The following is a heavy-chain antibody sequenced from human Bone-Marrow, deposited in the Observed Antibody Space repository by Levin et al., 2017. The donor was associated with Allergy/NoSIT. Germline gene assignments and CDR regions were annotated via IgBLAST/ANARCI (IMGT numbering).Heavy chain of an antibody. CDR1: GFAFSNYW. D-gene: IGHD3-10*01. CDR2: INRGGSST. Sequence: GESLKISCAASGFAFSNYWMHWVRQAPGKGLVWVSRINRGGSSTTYADSVKGRFTISRDNVKNTLYLQMNSLRAEDTAVYYCARDPFAYNFGSGSYLDYWGQGTLVSVSS. V-gene: IGHV3-74*01. J-gene: IGHJ4*02. CDR3: ARDPFAYNFGSGSYLDY.